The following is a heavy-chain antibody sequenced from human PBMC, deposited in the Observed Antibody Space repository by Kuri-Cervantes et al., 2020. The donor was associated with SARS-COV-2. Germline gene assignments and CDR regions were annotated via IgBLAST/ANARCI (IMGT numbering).Heavy chain of an antibody. CDR2: IYYSGST. J-gene: IGHJ4*02. CDR1: GYSISSGYY. D-gene: IGHD6-19*01. CDR3: ARRSSGWYAGFDY. V-gene: IGHV4-38-2*01. Sequence: SETLSLTCAVSGYSISSGYYWGWFRQPPGKGLEWIGSIYYSGSTYYNPSLKSRVTIPVDTSKNQFSLKLSSVTAADTAVYYCARRSSGWYAGFDYWGQGTLVTVSS.